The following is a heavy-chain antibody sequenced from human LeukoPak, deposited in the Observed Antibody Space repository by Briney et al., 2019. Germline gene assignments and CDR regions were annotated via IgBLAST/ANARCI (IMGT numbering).Heavy chain of an antibody. V-gene: IGHV3-30*02. CDR3: AKDLGYCSSTSCRDFDY. D-gene: IGHD2-2*01. CDR2: IRYDGSNK. J-gene: IGHJ4*02. Sequence: GGSLRLSCAASGFTFSSYGMHWVRQAPGKGLEWVAFIRYDGSNKYYADSVKGRFTISRDNPKNTLYLQMNSLRAEDTAVYYCAKDLGYCSSTSCRDFDYWGQGTLVTVSS. CDR1: GFTFSSYG.